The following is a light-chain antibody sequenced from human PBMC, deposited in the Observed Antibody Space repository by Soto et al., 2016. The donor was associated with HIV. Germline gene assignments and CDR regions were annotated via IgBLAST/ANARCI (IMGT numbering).Light chain of an antibody. V-gene: IGKV1-5*03. CDR1: QSISNL. J-gene: IGKJ1*01. CDR2: RAS. CDR3: QQYGTYSRT. Sequence: DIQVTQSPSTLSASVGDRVTITCRASQSISNLLAWYQQKPGKAPNLLIYRASTLQSGVPSRFSGSGSGTEFTLTISSLQPDDFATYYCQQYGTYSRTFGQGDQGGHQT.